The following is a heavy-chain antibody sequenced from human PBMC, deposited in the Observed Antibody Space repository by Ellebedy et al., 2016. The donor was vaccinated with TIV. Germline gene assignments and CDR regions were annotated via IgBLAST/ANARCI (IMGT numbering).Heavy chain of an antibody. CDR2: LQSGGVT. V-gene: IGHV3-66*01. Sequence: PGGSLRLSCAAPGVTVSSYNMNWVRQAPGKGLEWVTVLQSGGVTHYADSVTGRFTVSRDNSRNTLYLQMNSLSVEDTAVYYCTRARGGGGSVDYWGQGTLVTVSS. D-gene: IGHD2-21*01. J-gene: IGHJ4*02. CDR3: TRARGGGGSVDY. CDR1: GVTVSSYN.